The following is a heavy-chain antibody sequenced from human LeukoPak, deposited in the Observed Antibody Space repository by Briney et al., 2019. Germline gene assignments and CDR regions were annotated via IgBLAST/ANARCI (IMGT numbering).Heavy chain of an antibody. D-gene: IGHD6-13*01. CDR2: IYPGDSDT. Sequence: GESLKISCKGSGYSFTSYWIGWVRQMPGKGLEWMGIIYPGDSDTRYSPSFQGQVTISADKSISTAYLQWSSLKASDTAMYYCARLHSSSVLSTWFDPWGQGTLVTVSS. J-gene: IGHJ5*02. CDR1: GYSFTSYW. CDR3: ARLHSSSVLSTWFDP. V-gene: IGHV5-51*01.